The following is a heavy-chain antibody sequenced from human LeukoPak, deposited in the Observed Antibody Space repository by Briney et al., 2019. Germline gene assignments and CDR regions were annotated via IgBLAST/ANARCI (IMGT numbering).Heavy chain of an antibody. D-gene: IGHD2-15*01. J-gene: IGHJ4*01. CDR1: GFTFSSYA. CDR3: ANTYRLLQYYFDY. CDR2: ISYDGSNK. Sequence: GGSLRLSCAASGFTFSSYAMHWVRQAPGKGLEWVAVISYDGSNKYYADSVKGRFTISRDNSKNTLYLQMNSLRAEDTAVYYCANTYRLLQYYFDYWGYRTLVTVSS. V-gene: IGHV3-30-3*01.